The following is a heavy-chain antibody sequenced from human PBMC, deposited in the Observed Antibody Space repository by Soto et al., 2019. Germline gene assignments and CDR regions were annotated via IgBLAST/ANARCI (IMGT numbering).Heavy chain of an antibody. CDR1: GFNLSSSA. CDR2: ISYDGSKK. Sequence: GGSQRPSCAASGFNLSSSAMNWVRQAPGKGLEWLSVISYDGSKKYYADSVKGRFTISRDDSKNTLYLQMHSLRADDTAVYYCTRDRCSGTSCYFRYWGQGTLVT. D-gene: IGHD2-2*01. J-gene: IGHJ4*02. V-gene: IGHV3-30-3*01. CDR3: TRDRCSGTSCYFRY.